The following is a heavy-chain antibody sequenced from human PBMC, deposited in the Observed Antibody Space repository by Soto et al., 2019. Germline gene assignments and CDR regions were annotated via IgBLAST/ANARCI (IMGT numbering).Heavy chain of an antibody. D-gene: IGHD3-3*01. V-gene: IGHV5-10-1*01. Sequence: LGESLKISCKGSGYSFTSYWISWVRQMPGKGLEWMGRIDPSDSYTNYSPSFQGHVTISADKSISTAYLQWSSLKASDTAMYYCATGFWSGYYLPYYGMDVWGQGTTVTVSS. CDR2: IDPSDSYT. J-gene: IGHJ6*02. CDR1: GYSFTSYW. CDR3: ATGFWSGYYLPYYGMDV.